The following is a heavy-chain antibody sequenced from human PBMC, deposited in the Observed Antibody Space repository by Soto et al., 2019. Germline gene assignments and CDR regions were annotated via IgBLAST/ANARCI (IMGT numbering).Heavy chain of an antibody. CDR2: IDPSDSYT. V-gene: IGHV5-10-1*01. J-gene: IGHJ6*04. CDR1: GYSFTSYW. Sequence: ESLKLSCKGSGYSFTSYWISWVRQMPGKGLEWMGRIDPSDSYTNYSPSFQGHVTISADKSISTAYLQWSSLKASDTAMYYCASPGYYDCSGDLATWYDVMGVWGKGPPV. CDR3: ASPGYYDCSGDLATWYDVMGV. D-gene: IGHD3-22*01.